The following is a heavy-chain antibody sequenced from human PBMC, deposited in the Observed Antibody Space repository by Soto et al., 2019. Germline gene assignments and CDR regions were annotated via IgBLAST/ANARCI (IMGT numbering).Heavy chain of an antibody. CDR3: ARVSRAGYCSGGSCYSVKYYFDY. J-gene: IGHJ4*02. V-gene: IGHV4-30-2*01. CDR1: GGSISSGGYS. CDR2: IYHSGST. Sequence: SETLYLTCAVSGGSISSGGYSWSWIRQPPGKGLEWIGYIYHSGSTYYNPSLKSRVTISVDRSKNQFSLKLSSVTAADTAVYYCARVSRAGYCSGGSCYSVKYYFDYWGQGTLVTVSS. D-gene: IGHD2-15*01.